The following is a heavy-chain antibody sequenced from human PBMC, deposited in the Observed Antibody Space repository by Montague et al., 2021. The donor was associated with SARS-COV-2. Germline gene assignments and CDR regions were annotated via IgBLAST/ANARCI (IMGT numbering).Heavy chain of an antibody. CDR1: GGSISSGSYY. J-gene: IGHJ5*02. CDR2: IYTSGST. CDR3: ARDSVAGP. V-gene: IGHV4-61*02. Sequence: TLSLTCTVSGGSISSGSYYWSWIRQPAGEGLEWIGRIYTSGSTNYNPSLKSRVTISVDTSKNQFSLKLSSVTAADTAVYYCARDSVAGPWGQGTLVTVSS. D-gene: IGHD3-10*01.